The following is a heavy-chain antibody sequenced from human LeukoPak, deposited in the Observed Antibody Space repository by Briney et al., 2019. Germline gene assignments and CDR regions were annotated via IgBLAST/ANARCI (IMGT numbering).Heavy chain of an antibody. CDR2: IHYSGST. J-gene: IGHJ4*02. Sequence: PSETLSLTCSVSGGSISSGDYYWSWIRQHPGKGLEWIGYIHYSGSTYYNPSLKSRVSISVSTSKNRFSLQLSSVTAADTAVCYCARVIGYDQLDYWGQGTLVTVSS. CDR1: GGSISSGDYY. CDR3: ARVIGYDQLDY. V-gene: IGHV4-31*03. D-gene: IGHD5-12*01.